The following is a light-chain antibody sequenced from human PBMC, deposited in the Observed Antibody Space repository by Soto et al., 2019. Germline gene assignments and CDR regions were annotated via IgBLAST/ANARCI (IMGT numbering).Light chain of an antibody. CDR1: QSVNNNY. CDR2: GAS. CDR3: QQYGSTYT. Sequence: EIVLTQSPGTLSLSPGERATLSCRASQSVNNNYLAWYQQKPGLPRRLLIYGASSRAIGIPDRFSGGGSGTDFTLTISRLEPEDFAVYYCQQYGSTYTFGPGTKVDIK. J-gene: IGKJ3*01. V-gene: IGKV3-20*01.